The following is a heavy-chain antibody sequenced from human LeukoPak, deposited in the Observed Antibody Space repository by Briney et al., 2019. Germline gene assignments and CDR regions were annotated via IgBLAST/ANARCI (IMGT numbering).Heavy chain of an antibody. J-gene: IGHJ6*02. Sequence: GGSLRLSCAASGFTVSSNYMSWVRQAPGKGLEWVSVIYSGGSTYYADSVKGRFTISRDNSKNTLYFQMNSLRAEDTAVYYCARAYDSSGKVRDYYGMDVWGQGTTVTVSS. CDR2: IYSGGST. D-gene: IGHD3-22*01. CDR3: ARAYDSSGKVRDYYGMDV. CDR1: GFTVSSNY. V-gene: IGHV3-66*01.